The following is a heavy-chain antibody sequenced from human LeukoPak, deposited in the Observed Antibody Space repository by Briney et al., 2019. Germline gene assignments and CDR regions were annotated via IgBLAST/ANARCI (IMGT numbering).Heavy chain of an antibody. V-gene: IGHV4-30-2*01. J-gene: IGHJ5*02. CDR2: IYHSGST. D-gene: IGHD3-9*01. Sequence: SETLSLTCAVSGGSISSGGYSWSWIRQPPGKGLEWIGYIYHSGSTYYNPSLKSRVTISVDRSKSQFSLKLSSVTAADTAVYYCARGGSTSSKLRYLDWLGSREATNWFDPWGQGTLVTVSS. CDR3: ARGGSTSSKLRYLDWLGSREATNWFDP. CDR1: GGSISSGGYS.